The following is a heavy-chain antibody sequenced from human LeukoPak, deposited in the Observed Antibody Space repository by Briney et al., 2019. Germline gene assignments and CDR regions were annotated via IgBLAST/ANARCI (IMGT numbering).Heavy chain of an antibody. D-gene: IGHD5-12*01. V-gene: IGHV4-39*01. CDR2: IYYSGST. Sequence: SETLSLTCTVSGGSISSSGSYWGWIRQPPGKGLEWIGSIYYSGSTYNNPSLKSRVTISVDTSKNQLSLKLISVTAADTAVFYCARHSYDFHIWGQGTMVTVSS. J-gene: IGHJ3*02. CDR1: GGSISSSGSY. CDR3: ARHSYDFHI.